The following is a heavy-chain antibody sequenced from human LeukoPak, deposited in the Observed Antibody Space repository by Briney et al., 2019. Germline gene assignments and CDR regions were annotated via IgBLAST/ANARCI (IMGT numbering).Heavy chain of an antibody. CDR2: ISWNSGSK. J-gene: IGHJ4*01. CDR1: GFTFDDYA. V-gene: IGHV3-9*01. D-gene: IGHD3-10*01. Sequence: GGSLRLSCAASGFTFDDYAMHWVRQAPGKGLEWVSGISWNSGSKGYADSVKGRFTISRDNSKNTLYLQMNSLRAEDTAVYYCARDQKDYGSGSYYAPSDYWGQGTLVTVSS. CDR3: ARDQKDYGSGSYYAPSDY.